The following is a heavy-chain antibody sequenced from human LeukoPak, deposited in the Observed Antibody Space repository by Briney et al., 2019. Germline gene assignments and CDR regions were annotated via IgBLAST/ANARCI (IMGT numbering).Heavy chain of an antibody. CDR2: INHGGST. D-gene: IGHD5-18*01. CDR1: GGSISPYY. CDR3: AREGVRGYSYGYSPMGYYYYGMDV. J-gene: IGHJ6*02. Sequence: SETLSLTCTVSGGSISPYYWSWIRQPPGKGLEWMGEINHGGSTNYSPSLKSRVTISVDTSKNQFSLKLSSVTAADTAVYYCAREGVRGYSYGYSPMGYYYYGMDVWGQGTTVTVSS. V-gene: IGHV4-34*01.